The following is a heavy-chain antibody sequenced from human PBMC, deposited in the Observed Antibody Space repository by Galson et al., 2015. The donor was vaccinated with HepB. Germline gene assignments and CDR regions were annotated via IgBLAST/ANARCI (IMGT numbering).Heavy chain of an antibody. CDR3: ARGPPGYSYDAVSYGMDV. Sequence: SVKVSCKASGYTFTGYYMHWVRQAPGQGLEWMGWINPNSGGTNYAQKFQGRVTMTGDTSISTAYMELSRLRSDDTAVYYCARGPPGYSYDAVSYGMDVWGQGTTVTVSS. D-gene: IGHD5-18*01. CDR2: INPNSGGT. J-gene: IGHJ6*02. CDR1: GYTFTGYY. V-gene: IGHV1-2*02.